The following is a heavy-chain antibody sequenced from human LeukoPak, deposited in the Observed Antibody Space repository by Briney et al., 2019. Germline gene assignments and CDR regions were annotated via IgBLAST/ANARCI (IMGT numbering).Heavy chain of an antibody. CDR2: IYYSGST. CDR3: ARGDYYDSSGYYSYYYGMDV. J-gene: IGHJ6*02. CDR1: GGSISSGGYY. Sequence: SETLSLTCTVSGGSISSGGYYWSWIRQHPGKGLEWIGYIYYSGSTYYNPSLKSRVTISVDTSKNQFSLKLSSVTAADTAVYYCARGDYYDSSGYYSYYYGMDVWGQGTTVTVSS. V-gene: IGHV4-31*03. D-gene: IGHD3-22*01.